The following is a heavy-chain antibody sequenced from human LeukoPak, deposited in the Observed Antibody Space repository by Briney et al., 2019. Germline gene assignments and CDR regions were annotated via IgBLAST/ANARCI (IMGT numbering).Heavy chain of an antibody. CDR1: GFTFSSYG. J-gene: IGHJ4*02. V-gene: IGHV3-30*18. D-gene: IGHD4-11*01. CDR3: AKSTTVTTQQRGYFDY. Sequence: GGSLRLSCAASGFTFSSYGMHWVRQAPGKGLEWVAVISYDESNIYFADSVKGRFTISRDNPKNTLYLQMNSLRPEDTAVYYCAKSTTVTTQQRGYFDYWGQGTLVTVSS. CDR2: ISYDESNI.